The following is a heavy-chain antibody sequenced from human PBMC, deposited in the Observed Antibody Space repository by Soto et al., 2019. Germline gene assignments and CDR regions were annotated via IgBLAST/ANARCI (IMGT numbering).Heavy chain of an antibody. CDR3: ARHLLDDFWSGYYVRDAFDI. CDR2: ISGSGGST. CDR1: GFTFSSYA. Sequence: GGSLRLSCAASGFTFSSYAMSWVRQAPGKGLEWVSAISGSGGSTYYADSVKGRFTISRDNSKNTLYLQMNSLRAEDTAVYYCARHLLDDFWSGYYVRDAFDIWGQGTMVTVSS. D-gene: IGHD3-3*01. J-gene: IGHJ3*02. V-gene: IGHV3-23*01.